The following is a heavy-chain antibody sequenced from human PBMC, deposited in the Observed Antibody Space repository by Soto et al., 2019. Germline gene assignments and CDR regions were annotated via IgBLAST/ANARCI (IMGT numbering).Heavy chain of an antibody. Sequence: QITLKESGPALLKPTQTLTLTCTLSGFALSNSGWAVGWIRQPPGKALEWLAFIYWYDETRYTPSLRSRLTITKDTSKNPVLLTMTNMDPVYTVTNFCAPRRPYSYHKHNQSFDYWGQGTLVTVST. D-gene: IGHD2-21*01. CDR3: APRRPYSYHKHNQSFDY. J-gene: IGHJ4*02. V-gene: IGHV2-5*01. CDR2: IYWYDET. CDR1: GFALSNSGWA.